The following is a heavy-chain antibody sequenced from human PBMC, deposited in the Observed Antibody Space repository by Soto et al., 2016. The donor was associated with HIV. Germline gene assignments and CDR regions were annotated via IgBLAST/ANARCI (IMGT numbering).Heavy chain of an antibody. CDR1: GYNFVSND. CDR2: LNPENGKT. CDR3: ARTLSSRFDF. V-gene: IGHV1-8*03. D-gene: IGHD2-2*01. Sequence: QVQLVQSGPEVKKPGASVKVSCKTSGYNFVSNDINWVRQAPGQGLEWMGRLNPENGKTGYAQKFQGRVIITRDISTATVYMEVTSLTLEDTAIYFCARTLSSRFDFWGQGTLVTVSS. J-gene: IGHJ4*02.